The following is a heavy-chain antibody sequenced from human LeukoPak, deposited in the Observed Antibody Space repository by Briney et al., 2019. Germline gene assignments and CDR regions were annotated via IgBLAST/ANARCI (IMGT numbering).Heavy chain of an antibody. CDR2: IYYSGST. J-gene: IGHJ4*02. D-gene: IGHD6-13*01. V-gene: IGHV4-39*01. Sequence: PSETLSLTCTVSGGSISSSSYYWGWIRQPPGKGLEWIGSIYYSGSTYYSPSLKSPVTISVDTSKNQFSLKLDSVTAADTAVYYCARQRIAAAGNLGGYYFDYWGQGTLVTVSS. CDR1: GGSISSSSYY. CDR3: ARQRIAAAGNLGGYYFDY.